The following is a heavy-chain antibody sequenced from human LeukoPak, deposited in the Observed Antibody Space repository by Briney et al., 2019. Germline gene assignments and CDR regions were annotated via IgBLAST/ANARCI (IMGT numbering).Heavy chain of an antibody. CDR3: ARGDSSSWSLDY. J-gene: IGHJ4*02. D-gene: IGHD6-13*01. Sequence: PGGSLRLSCAASGFTFSSYGMHWVRQAPGKGLEWVAVISYDGSNKYYADSVKGRFTISRDNSKNTLYLQMNSLRAEDTAVYYCARGDSSSWSLDYWGQGTLVTVSS. CDR1: GFTFSSYG. V-gene: IGHV3-30*03. CDR2: ISYDGSNK.